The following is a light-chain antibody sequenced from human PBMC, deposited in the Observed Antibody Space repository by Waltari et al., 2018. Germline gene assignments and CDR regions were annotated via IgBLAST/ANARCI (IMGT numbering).Light chain of an antibody. CDR1: QSVSTY. Sequence: EIVLTQSTATLSLSPGERATLSCRASQSVSTYLAWYQQKPGQAPRLLIYDASTRAAGIPARFSGAGSGTDFTLTISSLESEDFAVYYCQLRTSWPPMYTFGQGTKLEIK. CDR3: QLRTSWPPMYT. V-gene: IGKV3-11*01. CDR2: DAS. J-gene: IGKJ2*01.